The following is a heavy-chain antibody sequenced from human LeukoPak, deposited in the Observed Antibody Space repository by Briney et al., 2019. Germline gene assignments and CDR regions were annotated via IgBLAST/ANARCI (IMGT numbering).Heavy chain of an antibody. CDR1: GWSISSYS. CDR3: ARDHGDY. V-gene: IGHV3-21*01. Sequence: GSLRLSCAASGWSISSYSMNWVRQAPGRGLEWVSSISSSSSYIYYADSVKSRYTITRDNAKNSLYLQMNSLRAEDTAVYYCARDHGDYWGQGTLVTVSS. J-gene: IGHJ4*02. CDR2: ISSSSSYI.